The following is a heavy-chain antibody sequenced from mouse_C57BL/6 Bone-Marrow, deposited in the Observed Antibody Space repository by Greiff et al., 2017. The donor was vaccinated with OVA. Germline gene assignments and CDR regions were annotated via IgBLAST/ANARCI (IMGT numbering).Heavy chain of an antibody. Sequence: EVKLVESGGGLVKPGGSLKLSCAASGFTFSSYAMSWVRQTPEKRLEWVATISDGGSYTYYPDNVQGRFTISRDNAKNNLYLQMSHLKSEDAAMYYCARDRNYGDYAMDYWGQGTSVTVSS. CDR2: ISDGGSYT. CDR3: ARDRNYGDYAMDY. J-gene: IGHJ4*01. V-gene: IGHV5-4*01. D-gene: IGHD1-1*01. CDR1: GFTFSSYA.